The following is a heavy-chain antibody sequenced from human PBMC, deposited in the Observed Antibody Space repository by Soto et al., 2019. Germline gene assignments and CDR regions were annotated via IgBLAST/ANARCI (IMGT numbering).Heavy chain of an antibody. V-gene: IGHV4-39*01. J-gene: IGHJ4*02. D-gene: IGHD4-17*01. Sequence: PSETLSLTCTVSGGSISSSSYYWGWIRQPPGKGLEWIGSIYYSGSTYCNPSLKSRVTISVDTSKNQFSLKLSSVTAADTAVYYCARHNDYGDYVGNYYFDYWGQGTLVTVS. CDR2: IYYSGST. CDR3: ARHNDYGDYVGNYYFDY. CDR1: GGSISSSSYY.